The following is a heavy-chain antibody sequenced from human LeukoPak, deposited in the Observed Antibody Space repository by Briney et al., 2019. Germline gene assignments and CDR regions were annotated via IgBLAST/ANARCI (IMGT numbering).Heavy chain of an antibody. CDR1: GFTFSSYG. Sequence: GGSLRLSCAASGFTFSSYGMHWVRQAPGKGLEWVPSISTTSDYIYYADSLKGRLTISRDNAKNSLYLQMNSLRAEDTAVYYCARGGIYSQGFDYWGQGTQVTVSS. D-gene: IGHD6-13*01. CDR2: ISTTSDYI. CDR3: ARGGIYSQGFDY. J-gene: IGHJ4*02. V-gene: IGHV3-21*01.